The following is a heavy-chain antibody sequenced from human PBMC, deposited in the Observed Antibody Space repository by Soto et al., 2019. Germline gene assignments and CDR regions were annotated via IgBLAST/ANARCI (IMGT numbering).Heavy chain of an antibody. CDR2: INPNSGGT. V-gene: IGHV1-2*04. Sequence: ASVKVSCKASGYTFTGYYMHWVRQAPGQGLEWMGWINPNSGGTNYAQKFQGWVTMTRDTSISTAYMELSRLRSDDTAVYYCARMGLGYCSGGSCYNDAFDIWGQGTMVTVSS. J-gene: IGHJ3*02. CDR3: ARMGLGYCSGGSCYNDAFDI. D-gene: IGHD2-15*01. CDR1: GYTFTGYY.